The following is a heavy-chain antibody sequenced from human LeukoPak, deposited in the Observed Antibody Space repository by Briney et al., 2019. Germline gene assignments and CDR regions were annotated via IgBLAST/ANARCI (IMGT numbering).Heavy chain of an antibody. V-gene: IGHV4-34*01. D-gene: IGHD3-10*01. J-gene: IGHJ5*02. CDR1: GGSFSGYY. Sequence: SETLSLTCAVYGGSFSGYYWSWIRQPPGKGLEWIGQINHSGSTNYNPSLKSRVTISVDTSKNQFSLKLSSVTAADTAVYYCASDWRRTMGFGEPFNWFDPWGQGTLVTVSS. CDR2: INHSGST. CDR3: ASDWRRTMGFGEPFNWFDP.